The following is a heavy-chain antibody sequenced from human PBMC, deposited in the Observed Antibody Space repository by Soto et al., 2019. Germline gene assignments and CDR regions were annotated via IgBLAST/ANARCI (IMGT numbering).Heavy chain of an antibody. CDR2: IYWDDDK. CDR3: AHKITIFGVALFDY. J-gene: IGHJ4*02. Sequence: QITLKESGPTLVKPTQTLTLTCTFSGFSLSTSGVGVGWIRQPPGKALEWLALIYWDDDKRYSPSLKSMITITKDTSKNQVVLTMTNKDPVDTATYYSAHKITIFGVALFDYWGQGTLVTVSS. D-gene: IGHD3-3*01. V-gene: IGHV2-5*02. CDR1: GFSLSTSGVG.